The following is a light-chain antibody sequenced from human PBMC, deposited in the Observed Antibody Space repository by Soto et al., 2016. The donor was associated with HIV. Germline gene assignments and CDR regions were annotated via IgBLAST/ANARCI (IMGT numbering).Light chain of an antibody. CDR1: QSISSY. CDR2: AAS. CDR3: LQHNSYPHT. J-gene: IGKJ2*01. Sequence: DIQMTQSPSSLSASVGDRVTITCRASQSISSYLNWYQQKPGKAPKVLIYAASSLQSGIPSRFSGSGSGTEFTLTINSLQPEDFATYYCLQHNSYPHTFGQGTKLEI. V-gene: IGKV1-17*01.